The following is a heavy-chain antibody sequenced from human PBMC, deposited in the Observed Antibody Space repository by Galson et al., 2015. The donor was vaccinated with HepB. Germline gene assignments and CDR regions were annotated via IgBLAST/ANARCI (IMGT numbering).Heavy chain of an antibody. Sequence: SLRLSCAASGFTFSNYAMSWVRQAPGKGLEWVSAISGSGGTMYYPDSVKGRFTISRDNSKNTLYLQVNSLRAEDTAIYYCAKDPRSSGWYGGDFDYWGQGTLVTVSS. CDR2: ISGSGGTM. V-gene: IGHV3-23*01. D-gene: IGHD6-19*01. CDR1: GFTFSNYA. J-gene: IGHJ4*02. CDR3: AKDPRSSGWYGGDFDY.